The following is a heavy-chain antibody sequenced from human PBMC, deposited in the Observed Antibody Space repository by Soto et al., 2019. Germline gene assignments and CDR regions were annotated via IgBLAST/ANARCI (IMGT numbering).Heavy chain of an antibody. Sequence: ASDQVSCKASRYTFPSYGIRLVRQAPGQGLEEMGWIIAYNGNTNYAQKLQGRVTMTTDTSTSTAYMELRSLRSDDTAVYYCARDTFYCSSTSCSNWFDPWGQGTLVTVSS. J-gene: IGHJ5*02. D-gene: IGHD2-2*01. CDR3: ARDTFYCSSTSCSNWFDP. V-gene: IGHV1-18*01. CDR1: RYTFPSYG. CDR2: IIAYNGNT.